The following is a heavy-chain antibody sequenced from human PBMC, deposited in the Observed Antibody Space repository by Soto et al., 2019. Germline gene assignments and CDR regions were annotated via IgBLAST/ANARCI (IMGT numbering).Heavy chain of an antibody. CDR1: GASISNSDYY. Sequence: QLQLQESGPGLVKPSETLSLTCTVSGASISNSDYYWGWIRQPPGKGLEWIGSIYYSGNTYYNPSLKSRVTMSVDTSKNQFSLKLSSVTAADTAVYYCARHKPNSSGWYYYGMDVWGQGTTVTVSS. CDR2: IYYSGNT. CDR3: ARHKPNSSGWYYYGMDV. V-gene: IGHV4-39*01. D-gene: IGHD6-19*01. J-gene: IGHJ6*02.